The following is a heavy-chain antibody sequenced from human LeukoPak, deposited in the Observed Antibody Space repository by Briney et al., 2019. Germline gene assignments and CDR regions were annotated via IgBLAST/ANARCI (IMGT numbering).Heavy chain of an antibody. CDR3: ARDRSSGWYGLNWFDP. CDR2: IYYSGST. D-gene: IGHD6-19*01. J-gene: IGHJ5*02. CDR1: GGSISSSSYY. V-gene: IGHV4-39*07. Sequence: SETLSLTCTVSGGSISSSSYYWGWIRQPPGKGLEWIGNIYYSGSTYYNPSLKSRVTISVDTSKNQFSLKLSSVTAADTAVYYCARDRSSGWYGLNWFDPWGQGTLVTVSS.